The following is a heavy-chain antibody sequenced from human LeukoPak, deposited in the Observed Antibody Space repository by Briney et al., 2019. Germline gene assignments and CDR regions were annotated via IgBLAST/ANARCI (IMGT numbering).Heavy chain of an antibody. CDR1: GYTFTGYY. J-gene: IGHJ4*02. D-gene: IGHD3-16*02. Sequence: GASVKVSCKASGYTFTGYYMHWVRQAPGQGLEWMGWINPNSGGTNYAQKLQGRVTMTRDTSISTAYMELSRLRSDDTAVYYCARDLLRRTITFGGVIAINYFDYWGQGTLVTVSS. CDR3: ARDLLRRTITFGGVIAINYFDY. V-gene: IGHV1-2*02. CDR2: INPNSGGT.